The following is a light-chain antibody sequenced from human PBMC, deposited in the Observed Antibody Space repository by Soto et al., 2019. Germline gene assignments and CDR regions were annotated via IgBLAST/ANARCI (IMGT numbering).Light chain of an antibody. V-gene: IGLV1-47*01. Sequence: QSVLTQPPSASGTPGQRVTISCSGSSSNIGRNYIYWYQQLPGTAPKLLIHRNNQRPSGVSDRFSGSKSDTSGSLDISGLRSEDEADYYCAAWDDCLSGPVFGGGTKVTVL. J-gene: IGLJ2*01. CDR3: AAWDDCLSGPV. CDR2: RNN. CDR1: SSNIGRNY.